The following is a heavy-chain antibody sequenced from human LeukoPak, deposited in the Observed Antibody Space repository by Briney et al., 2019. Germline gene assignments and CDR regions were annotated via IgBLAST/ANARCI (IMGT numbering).Heavy chain of an antibody. Sequence: SETLSLTCTLSVGSICGDDGSCIAEPAGKGVEGMGDMWYSWNTNYHPSLTSRVTISVDLSKTQVSLKLSSVTAADTAVYSCARDRVGQQLVGRKYSYYYMDVWGTGTTVTISS. V-gene: IGHV4-59*01. J-gene: IGHJ6*03. CDR1: VGSICGDD. CDR2: MWYSWNT. D-gene: IGHD6-13*01. CDR3: ARDRVGQQLVGRKYSYYYMDV.